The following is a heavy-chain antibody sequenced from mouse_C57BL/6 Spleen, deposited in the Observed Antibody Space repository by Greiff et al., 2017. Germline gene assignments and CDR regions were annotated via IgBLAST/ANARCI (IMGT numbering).Heavy chain of an antibody. CDR3: ARSRSNFDY. CDR1: GYTFTDYY. V-gene: IGHV1-76*01. Sequence: QVQLQQSGAELVRPGASVKLSCKASGYTFTDYYINWVKQRPGQGLEWIARIYPGSGNTYYNEKFKGKATLTAEKSSSTAYMQLSSLTSEDSAVYFCARSRSNFDYWGQGTTLTVSS. J-gene: IGHJ2*01. CDR2: IYPGSGNT.